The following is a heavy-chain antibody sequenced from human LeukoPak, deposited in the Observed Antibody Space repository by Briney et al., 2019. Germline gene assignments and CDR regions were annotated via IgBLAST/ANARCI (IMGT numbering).Heavy chain of an antibody. CDR2: ISRSGSTI. J-gene: IGHJ4*02. Sequence: KPGGSLRLSCAASGFTFSAYYMTWIRQAPGKGLEWVSYISRSGSTIYYADSVKGRFTISRDNAKNSLYLQMNGLRAEDTAVYYCARVPDYGGNPFDYWGQGTLVTVSS. CDR1: GFTFSAYY. V-gene: IGHV3-11*04. D-gene: IGHD4-23*01. CDR3: ARVPDYGGNPFDY.